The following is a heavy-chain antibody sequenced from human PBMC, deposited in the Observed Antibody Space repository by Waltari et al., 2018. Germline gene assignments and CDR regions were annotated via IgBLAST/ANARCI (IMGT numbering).Heavy chain of an antibody. Sequence: EVQLVESGGGLVKPGGSLRLSCAASGFTFSSYSMNWVRQAPGKGLEWVANIKQDGSEKYYVDSVKGRFTISRDNAKNSLYLQMNSLRAEDTAVYYCARGVGNYWGQGTLVTVSS. CDR2: IKQDGSEK. CDR3: ARGVGNY. CDR1: GFTFSSYS. J-gene: IGHJ4*02. D-gene: IGHD1-1*01. V-gene: IGHV3-7*04.